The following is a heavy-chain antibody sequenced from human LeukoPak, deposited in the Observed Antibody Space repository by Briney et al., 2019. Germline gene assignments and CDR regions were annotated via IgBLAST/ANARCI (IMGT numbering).Heavy chain of an antibody. V-gene: IGHV5-10-1*01. Sequence: GESLKIPCKGSGYRFTSYWISWVRQMPGKGLEWMGRIDPSDSYTNYSPSFEGHVTISADKSITTAFLQWSSLKASDTAMYYCARLSRDSSGWYHPGDYWGQGTLVTVSS. CDR2: IDPSDSYT. D-gene: IGHD6-19*01. CDR1: GYRFTSYW. CDR3: ARLSRDSSGWYHPGDY. J-gene: IGHJ4*02.